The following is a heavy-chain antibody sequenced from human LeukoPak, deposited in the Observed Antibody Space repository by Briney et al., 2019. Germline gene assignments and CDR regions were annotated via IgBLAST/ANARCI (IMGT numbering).Heavy chain of an antibody. CDR1: GLTFSNYA. CDR3: AKNQGQWLVPVDY. Sequence: SGGSLRLSCVVSGLTFSNYAMSWVRQAPGKGLEWVSSMSGSGGSTYYADSVKGRFTISRDNSKNTLYLQMNNLRAEDTALYYCAKNQGQWLVPVDYWGQGTLVTVSS. CDR2: MSGSGGST. D-gene: IGHD6-19*01. V-gene: IGHV3-23*01. J-gene: IGHJ4*02.